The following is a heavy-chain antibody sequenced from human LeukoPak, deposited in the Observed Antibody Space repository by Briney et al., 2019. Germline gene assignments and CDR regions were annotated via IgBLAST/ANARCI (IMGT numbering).Heavy chain of an antibody. CDR2: IYTGGTT. J-gene: IGHJ5*02. CDR1: GFNFGGYS. CDR3: ARDVPGIAARGRRTRWFDP. Sequence: PGGSLRLSCAASGFNFGGYSMNWVRQAPGKGLEWVSVIYTGGTTYYADSVKGRFTISRDNSKNTLYLQMNNLRAEDTAVYYCARDVPGIAARGRRTRWFDPWGQGTLVTVSS. V-gene: IGHV3-53*01. D-gene: IGHD6-6*01.